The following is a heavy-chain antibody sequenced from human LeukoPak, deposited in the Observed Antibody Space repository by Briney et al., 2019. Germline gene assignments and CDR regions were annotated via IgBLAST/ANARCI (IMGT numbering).Heavy chain of an antibody. J-gene: IGHJ5*02. CDR3: ARDYKLYCSSTSCYSMVFDP. V-gene: IGHV1-46*01. D-gene: IGHD2-2*01. Sequence: ASVKVSCKASGYTFTGYYMHWVRQAPGQGLEWMGIINPSGGSTSYAQKFQGRVTMTRDASTSTVYMELSSLRSEDTAVYYCARDYKLYCSSTSCYSMVFDPWGQGTLVTVSS. CDR2: INPSGGST. CDR1: GYTFTGYY.